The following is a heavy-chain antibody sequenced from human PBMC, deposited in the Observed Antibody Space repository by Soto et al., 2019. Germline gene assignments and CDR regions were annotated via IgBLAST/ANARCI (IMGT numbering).Heavy chain of an antibody. V-gene: IGHV1-18*01. J-gene: IGHJ4*02. D-gene: IGHD6-19*01. CDR1: GGTFSRYA. Sequence: GASVKVSCKASGGTFSRYAISWVRQAPGQGLEWMGWISAYNGNTNIAQKLQGRVTMTTDTSTSTAYMELRSLRSDDTAVYYCARTKIAVAGTNYFDYWGQGTLVTVSS. CDR2: ISAYNGNT. CDR3: ARTKIAVAGTNYFDY.